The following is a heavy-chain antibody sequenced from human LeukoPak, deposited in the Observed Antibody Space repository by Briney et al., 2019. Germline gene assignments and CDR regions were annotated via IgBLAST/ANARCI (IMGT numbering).Heavy chain of an antibody. Sequence: PGGSLRLSCAASGFIFDDFSMFWVRQVPGKGLEWVSSITWHGRSTAYADSVRGRFTIPRDNAKYSLYLQMNSLRPEDTAFYYCTKATTRRVPAATIDSWGQGTLVTVSS. J-gene: IGHJ4*02. CDR2: ITWHGRST. CDR3: TKATTRRVPAATIDS. V-gene: IGHV3-9*01. D-gene: IGHD6-13*01. CDR1: GFIFDDFS.